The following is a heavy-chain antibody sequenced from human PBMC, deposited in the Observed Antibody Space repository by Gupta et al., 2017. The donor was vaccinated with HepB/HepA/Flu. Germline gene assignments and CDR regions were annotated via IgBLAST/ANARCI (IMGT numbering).Heavy chain of an antibody. CDR1: GYTFTGYY. CDR3: ARDPMIAARGPYFDY. J-gene: IGHJ4*02. D-gene: IGHD6-6*01. Sequence: QVQLVQSGAEVKKPGASVKVSCKASGYTFTGYYMHWVRQAPGQGLEWMGWINPNSGGTNYAQKFQGRVTMTRDTSISTAYMELSRLRSDDTAVYYCARDPMIAARGPYFDYWGQGTLVTVSS. CDR2: INPNSGGT. V-gene: IGHV1-2*02.